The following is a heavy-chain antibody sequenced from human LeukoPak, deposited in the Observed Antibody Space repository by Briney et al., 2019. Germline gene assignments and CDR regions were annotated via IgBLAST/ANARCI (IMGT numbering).Heavy chain of an antibody. V-gene: IGHV1-46*01. CDR2: INPSGGST. CDR1: GYTFTSYY. CDR3: ARDGGADAFDI. Sequence: ASVKVSCKASGYTFTSYYMHWVRQAPGQGPEWMGIINPSGGSTSYAQKFQGRVTMTRDMSTSTVYMELSSLRSEDTAVYYCARDGGADAFDIWGQGTMVTVSS. J-gene: IGHJ3*02. D-gene: IGHD3-10*01.